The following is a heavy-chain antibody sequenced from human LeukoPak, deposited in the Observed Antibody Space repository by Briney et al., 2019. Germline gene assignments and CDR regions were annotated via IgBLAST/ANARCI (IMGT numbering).Heavy chain of an antibody. CDR3: SKRVTDYDILTGYHYYGMDV. D-gene: IGHD3-9*01. Sequence: GGSLRLSCAASGFTFTSYAMSWVRQAPGKGLEWVSAISVKGGSTYYADSVNGGYTIFRDNSKNTLYLQMNSLRAEDTAVYYCSKRVTDYDILTGYHYYGMDVWGQGTTVTVAS. J-gene: IGHJ6*02. V-gene: IGHV3-23*01. CDR1: GFTFTSYA. CDR2: ISVKGGST.